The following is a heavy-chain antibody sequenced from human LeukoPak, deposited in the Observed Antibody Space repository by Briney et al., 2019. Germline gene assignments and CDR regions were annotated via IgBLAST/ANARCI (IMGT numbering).Heavy chain of an antibody. V-gene: IGHV7-4-1*02. J-gene: IGHJ4*02. CDR3: ARGGQTTYYYDSSGYYFDY. D-gene: IGHD3-22*01. Sequence: ASVKVSCKASGYTFTSYAMNWVRQAPGQGLEWMGWINTNTGNPTYAQGFTGRFVFSLDTSVSTAYLQISSLKAEDTAVYYCARGGQTTYYYDSSGYYFDYWGQGTLVTVSS. CDR2: INTNTGNP. CDR1: GYTFTSYA.